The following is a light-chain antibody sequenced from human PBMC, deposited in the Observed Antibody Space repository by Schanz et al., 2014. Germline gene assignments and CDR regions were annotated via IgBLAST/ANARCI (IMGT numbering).Light chain of an antibody. V-gene: IGLV2-8*01. CDR3: SSNVGSNNFQ. CDR1: SSDFGAYNS. Sequence: QSALTQPPSASGSPGQSVTISCTGTSSDFGAYNSVSWYQQHPGKAPKVIIYEVNKRPSGVPDRFSGSKSGNTASLTVSGLQAEDEAEYYCSSNVGSNNFQFGGGTKADRP. J-gene: IGLJ3*02. CDR2: EVN.